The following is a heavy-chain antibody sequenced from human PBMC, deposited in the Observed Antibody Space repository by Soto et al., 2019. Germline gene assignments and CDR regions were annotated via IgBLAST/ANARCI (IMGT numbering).Heavy chain of an antibody. Sequence: EVQLVESGGGLVRPGGSVRLSCAASGFTFSVSSMHWVRQASGKGLEWLGRIRSRANHYATTYSESLKGRVIISRDDSQETMFLEMSSLRTEDTAMYYCAIEGVDFGHWGQGTLVTVSS. CDR2: IRSRANHYAT. D-gene: IGHD3-16*01. CDR3: AIEGVDFGH. CDR1: GFTFSVSS. V-gene: IGHV3-73*01. J-gene: IGHJ4*02.